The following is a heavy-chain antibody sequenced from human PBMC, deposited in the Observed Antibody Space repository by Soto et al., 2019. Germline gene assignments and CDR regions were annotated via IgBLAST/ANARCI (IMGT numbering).Heavy chain of an antibody. Sequence: QVQLVQSGAEVKKPGSSVKVSCKASGGTFSSYAISWVRQAPGQGLEWMGGIIAIFGTANYAQKFQGRVTITADESTSTGYMELSSLRSEDTAVYYCARGYLDTAMASGFDYWGQGTLVTVSS. V-gene: IGHV1-69*01. CDR2: IIAIFGTA. D-gene: IGHD5-18*01. J-gene: IGHJ4*02. CDR1: GGTFSSYA. CDR3: ARGYLDTAMASGFDY.